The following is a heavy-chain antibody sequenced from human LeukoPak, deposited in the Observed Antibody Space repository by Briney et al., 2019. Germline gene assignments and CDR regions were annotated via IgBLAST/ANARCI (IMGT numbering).Heavy chain of an antibody. CDR3: ARNRYYYGSGSYGVPNWFDP. J-gene: IGHJ5*02. V-gene: IGHV4-39*01. Sequence: PSETLSLTCTVSGGSINSTNYYWGWIRQPPGKGLEWIGTIYYSGSTYYNPSLKSRVTIPVDTSKNQFSLKLSSVTAADTAMYYCARNRYYYGSGSYGVPNWFDPWGQGTLVTVSS. CDR2: IYYSGST. D-gene: IGHD3-10*01. CDR1: GGSINSTNYY.